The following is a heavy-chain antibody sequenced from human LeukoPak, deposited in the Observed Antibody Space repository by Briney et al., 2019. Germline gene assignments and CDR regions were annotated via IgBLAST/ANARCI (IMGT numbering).Heavy chain of an antibody. J-gene: IGHJ4*02. CDR2: ISGSGGST. CDR3: AKDDRWLQFCC. D-gene: IGHD5-24*01. Sequence: PGGSLRLSCAASGFTFSSYAMSWVRQAPGKGLEWVSAISGSGGSTYYADSVKGRVTISRDNSRNTVYLQMNSLRAEDTAVYYCAKDDRWLQFCCWGQGTLVTVSA. CDR1: GFTFSSYA. V-gene: IGHV3-23*01.